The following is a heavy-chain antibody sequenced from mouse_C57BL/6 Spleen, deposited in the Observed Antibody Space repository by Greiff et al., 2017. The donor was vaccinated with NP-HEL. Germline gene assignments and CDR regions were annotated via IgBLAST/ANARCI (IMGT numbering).Heavy chain of an antibody. J-gene: IGHJ1*03. CDR3: ARNSNYRWYFDV. CDR1: GYTFTSYW. Sequence: QVQLQQPGTELVKPGASVKLSCKASGYTFTSYWMHWVKQRPGQGLEWIGNINPSNGGTNYNEKFKSKATLTVDKSSSNAYMQLSSLTSEDSAVYYCARNSNYRWYFDVWGTGTTVTVSS. V-gene: IGHV1-53*01. D-gene: IGHD2-5*01. CDR2: INPSNGGT.